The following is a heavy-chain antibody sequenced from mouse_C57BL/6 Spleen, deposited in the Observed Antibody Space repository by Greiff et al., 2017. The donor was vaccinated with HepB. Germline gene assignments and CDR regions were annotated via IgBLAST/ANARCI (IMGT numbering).Heavy chain of an antibody. D-gene: IGHD1-1*01. J-gene: IGHJ2*01. Sequence: QVQLQQPGAELVKPGASVKLSCKASGYTFTSYWMHWVKQRPGQGLEWIGMIHPNSGSTNYNEKFKSKATLTVDKSSSTAYMQLSSLTSEDSAVYYCARWDHLFLLFDYWGQGTTLPGYS. CDR1: GYTFTSYW. V-gene: IGHV1-64*01. CDR3: ARWDHLFLLFDY. CDR2: IHPNSGST.